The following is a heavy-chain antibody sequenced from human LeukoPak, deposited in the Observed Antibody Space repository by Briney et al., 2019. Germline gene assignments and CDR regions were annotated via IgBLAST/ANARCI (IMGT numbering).Heavy chain of an antibody. CDR3: ARGYGVNQGAFDI. J-gene: IGHJ3*02. V-gene: IGHV5-10-1*01. CDR2: IDPSDSYT. D-gene: IGHD4-17*01. CDR1: GYSFTSYW. Sequence: KSGESLKISCQGSGYSFTSYWISWVPQMPGKGLKWMGRIDPSDSYTNYSPSFQGHVTFSADKSISTAYLQWSSLKASDTAMYYCARGYGVNQGAFDIWGQGTMVTVYS.